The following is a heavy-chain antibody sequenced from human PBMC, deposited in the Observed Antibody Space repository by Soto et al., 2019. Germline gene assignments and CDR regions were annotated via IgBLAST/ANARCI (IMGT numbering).Heavy chain of an antibody. D-gene: IGHD1-26*01. Sequence: GGSLRLSCAASGFTFSSYAMHWVRQAPGKGLEWVAVISYDGSNKYYADSVKGRFTISRDNSKNTLYLQMNSLRAEDTAVYYCARDSGTGTDYFDYWGQGTLVTVSS. CDR2: ISYDGSNK. CDR3: ARDSGTGTDYFDY. J-gene: IGHJ4*02. CDR1: GFTFSSYA. V-gene: IGHV3-30-3*01.